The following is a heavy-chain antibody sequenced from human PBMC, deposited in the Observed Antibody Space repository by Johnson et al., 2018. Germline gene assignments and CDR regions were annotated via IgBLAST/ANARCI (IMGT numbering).Heavy chain of an antibody. V-gene: IGHV3-30*18. CDR3: AKVSAAAGTQGFQH. D-gene: IGHD6-13*01. Sequence: QVQLVQSGGGVVQPGRSLRLSCAASGFTFSSYGMHWVRQAPGKGLEWVAVISYDGSNKYYAGSVKGRFTISRDNSKNTLYLQMNSLSAEDTAVYYCAKVSAAAGTQGFQHWGQGTLVTISA. J-gene: IGHJ1*01. CDR1: GFTFSSYG. CDR2: ISYDGSNK.